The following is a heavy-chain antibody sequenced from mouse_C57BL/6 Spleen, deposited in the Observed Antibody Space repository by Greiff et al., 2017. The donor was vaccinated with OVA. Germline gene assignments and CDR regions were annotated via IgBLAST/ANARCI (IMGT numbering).Heavy chain of an antibody. D-gene: IGHD2-2*01. J-gene: IGHJ2*01. CDR3: TRDGGYDGYYFDY. V-gene: IGHV5-9-1*02. CDR2: ISSGGDYI. CDR1: GFTFSSYA. Sequence: EVKVVESGEGLVKPGGSLKLSCAASGFTFSSYAMSWVRQTPEKRLEWVAYISSGGDYIYYADTVKGRFTISRDNARNTLYLQMSSLKSEDTAMYYCTRDGGYDGYYFDYWGQGTTLTVSS.